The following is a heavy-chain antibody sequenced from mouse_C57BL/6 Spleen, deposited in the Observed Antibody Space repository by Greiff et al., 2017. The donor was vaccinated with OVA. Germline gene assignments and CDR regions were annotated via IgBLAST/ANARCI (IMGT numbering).Heavy chain of an antibody. CDR1: GFTFSSYA. CDR3: ARDHGYDYYGY. Sequence: EVKLVESGGGLVKPGGSLKLSCAASGFTFSSYAMSWVRQTPEKRLEWVATISDGGSYTSYPDNVKGRFTISRDKAKNNQYLQMSHLKSEDTAMYYCARDHGYDYYGYWGQGTTLTVSS. D-gene: IGHD2-2*01. J-gene: IGHJ2*01. CDR2: ISDGGSYT. V-gene: IGHV5-4*01.